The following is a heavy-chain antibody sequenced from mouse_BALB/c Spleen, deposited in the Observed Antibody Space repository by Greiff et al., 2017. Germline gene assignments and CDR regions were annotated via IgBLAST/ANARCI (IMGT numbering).Heavy chain of an antibody. Sequence: VHLVESGPGLVAPSQSLSITCTVSGFSLTSYDISWIRQPPGKGLEWLGVIWTGGGTNYNSAFMSRLSISKDNSKSQVFLKMNSLQTDDTAIYYCVRGSTMITDYFDYWGQGTTLTVSS. CDR3: VRGSTMITDYFDY. CDR2: IWTGGGT. D-gene: IGHD2-4*01. CDR1: GFSLTSYD. J-gene: IGHJ2*01. V-gene: IGHV2-9-2*01.